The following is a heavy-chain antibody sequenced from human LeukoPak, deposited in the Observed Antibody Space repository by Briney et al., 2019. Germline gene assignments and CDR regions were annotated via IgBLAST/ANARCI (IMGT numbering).Heavy chain of an antibody. CDR3: ARGRYEYYYESRRRPYFDY. D-gene: IGHD3-22*01. Sequence: SETLSLTCAVYGGSFSGYYWSWIRQPPGKGLEWIGEINHSGSTNYNPSLKSRVTISVDTPKNQFSLKLSSVTAADTAVYYCARGRYEYYYESRRRPYFDYWGQGALVTVSS. J-gene: IGHJ4*02. CDR1: GGSFSGYY. CDR2: INHSGST. V-gene: IGHV4-34*01.